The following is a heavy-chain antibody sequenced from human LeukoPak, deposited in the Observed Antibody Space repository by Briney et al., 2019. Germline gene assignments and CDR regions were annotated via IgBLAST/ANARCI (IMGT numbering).Heavy chain of an antibody. CDR2: ISSSSSYI. V-gene: IGHV3-21*01. D-gene: IGHD3-22*01. CDR1: GFTFSSYG. J-gene: IGHJ4*02. CDR3: ARVGYDSSGYGGYFDY. Sequence: GGSLRLSCAASGFTFSSYGMHWVRQAPGKGLEWVSSISSSSSYIYYADSVKGRFTISRDNAKNSLYLQMNSLRAEDTAVYYCARVGYDSSGYGGYFDYWGQGTLVTVSS.